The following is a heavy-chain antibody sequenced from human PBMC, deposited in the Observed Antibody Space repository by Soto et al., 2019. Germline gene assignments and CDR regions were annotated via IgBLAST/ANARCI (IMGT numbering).Heavy chain of an antibody. J-gene: IGHJ5*02. CDR3: AREHEYCSGGSCYSDWFDP. CDR1: GYSFTSYW. D-gene: IGHD2-15*01. CDR2: IDPSDSYT. V-gene: IGHV5-10-1*01. Sequence: GESLKISCKGSGYSFTSYWISWVRQMPGKGLEWMGRIDPSDSYTNYSPSFQGHVTISADKSISTAYLQWGSLKASDTAMYYCAREHEYCSGGSCYSDWFDPWGQGTLVTVSS.